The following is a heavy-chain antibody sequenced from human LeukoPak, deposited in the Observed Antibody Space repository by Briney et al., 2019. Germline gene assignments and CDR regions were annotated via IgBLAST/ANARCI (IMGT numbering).Heavy chain of an antibody. V-gene: IGHV1-18*01. CDR1: GYTFTSYG. J-gene: IGHJ4*02. CDR3: ARGPLGYSYGPLYFDY. CDR2: ISAYNGNT. Sequence: ASVKVSCKASGYTFTSYGISWVRQAPGQGLEWMGWISAYNGNTNYAQKLQGRVTMTTDTSTSTAYMELRSLRSDDTAVYYCARGPLGYSYGPLYFDYWGQGTLVTVSS. D-gene: IGHD5-18*01.